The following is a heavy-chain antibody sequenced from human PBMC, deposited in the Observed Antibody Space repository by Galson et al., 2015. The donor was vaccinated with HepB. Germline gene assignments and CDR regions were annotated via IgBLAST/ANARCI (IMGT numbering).Heavy chain of an antibody. V-gene: IGHV3-48*04. CDR2: ISTSDDSV. J-gene: IGHJ5*02. D-gene: IGHD4-23*01. CDR1: GLTFNTYT. Sequence: SLRLSCAASGLTFNTYTVTWVRQALGKGLEWLSCISTSDDSVYYADSVKGRFSITIDNSKSSVYLQMSSLRFEDTAVYFCARGHGGISATWGQGTLVTVPS. CDR3: ARGHGGISAT.